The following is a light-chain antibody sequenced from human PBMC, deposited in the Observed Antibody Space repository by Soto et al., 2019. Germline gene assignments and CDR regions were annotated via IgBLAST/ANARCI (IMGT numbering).Light chain of an antibody. CDR1: ESVSTN. CDR3: EQRSNWPWT. J-gene: IGKJ1*01. V-gene: IGKV3-15*01. Sequence: EIVMTQSPATLSLSPGERATLSCRASESVSTNLAWYQQKAGQAPRLLIYGAYTRATGIQARFSGSGSGTEFTLTIRSLQSEDFAVYYCEQRSNWPWTFGQGTKVDNK. CDR2: GAY.